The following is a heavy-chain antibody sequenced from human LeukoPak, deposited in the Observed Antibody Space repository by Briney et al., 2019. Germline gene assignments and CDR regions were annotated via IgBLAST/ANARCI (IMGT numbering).Heavy chain of an antibody. CDR2: IYSGGSA. Sequence: GGSLRLSCAASGFTFSDYYMSWIRQAPGKGLEWVSVIYSGGSAFYADSVKGRFTVFRDNSKNTMYLQMNNLRAEDTAVYYCARWTYPWGPGTLVAVSS. CDR3: ARWTYP. CDR1: GFTFSDYY. D-gene: IGHD3/OR15-3a*01. V-gene: IGHV3-53*01. J-gene: IGHJ5*02.